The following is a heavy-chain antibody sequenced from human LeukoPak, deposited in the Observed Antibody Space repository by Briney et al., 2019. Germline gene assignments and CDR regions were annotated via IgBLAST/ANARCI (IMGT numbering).Heavy chain of an antibody. CDR2: IHRGGRT. CDR1: GVSISSSEW. CDR3: GKTDIYFNPIDY. D-gene: IGHD3-9*01. J-gene: IGHJ4*02. V-gene: IGHV4-4*02. Sequence: PSGTLSLTCAVSGVSISSSEWWIWVRQPPGQGLEWIGEIHRGGRTRYNPSLKSRVTMSMDYSKNQFSLSVTSVTAADTAIYYCGKTDIYFNPIDYWGPGSLVTVSS.